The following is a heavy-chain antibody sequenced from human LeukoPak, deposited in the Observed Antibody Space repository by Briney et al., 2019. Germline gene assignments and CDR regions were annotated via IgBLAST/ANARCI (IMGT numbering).Heavy chain of an antibody. V-gene: IGHV1-69*04. CDR3: ARDLGYGDYYFDY. CDR2: IIPILGIA. D-gene: IGHD4-17*01. Sequence: GASVKVSCKASGGTFSSYAISWVRQAPGQGLEWMGRIIPILGIANYAQKFQGRVTITADKSTSTAYMELSSLRSEDTAVYYCARDLGYGDYYFDYWGQGTLVTVSS. CDR1: GGTFSSYA. J-gene: IGHJ4*02.